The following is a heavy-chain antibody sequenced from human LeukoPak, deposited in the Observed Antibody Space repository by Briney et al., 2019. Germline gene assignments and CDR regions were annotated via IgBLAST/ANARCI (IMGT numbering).Heavy chain of an antibody. CDR1: GFTFSGSA. V-gene: IGHV3-73*01. J-gene: IGHJ4*02. D-gene: IGHD3-16*02. CDR3: TTKTLRLGELSFQIDY. CDR2: IRSKANSCAT. Sequence: GGSLRLSCAASGFTFSGSAMHWVRQASGKGLEWVGRIRSKANSCATAYAASVKGRFTISRDDSKNTAYLQMNSLKTEDTAVYYCTTKTLRLGELSFQIDYWGQGTLVTVSS.